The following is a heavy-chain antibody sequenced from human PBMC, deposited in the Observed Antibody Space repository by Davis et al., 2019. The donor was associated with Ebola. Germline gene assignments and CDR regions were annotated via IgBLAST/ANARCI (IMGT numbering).Heavy chain of an antibody. J-gene: IGHJ4*02. D-gene: IGHD6-6*01. V-gene: IGHV3-11*01. Sequence: PGGSLRLSCAASGFTFSDYHMTWVRQAPGKGLEWVSYISSSGSTKYYVDSVKGRFTISRDNAKNSLYLQMNSLRAEDTAIYYCARIYINSSPFDYWGQGTLVTVSS. CDR2: ISSSGSTK. CDR1: GFTFSDYH. CDR3: ARIYINSSPFDY.